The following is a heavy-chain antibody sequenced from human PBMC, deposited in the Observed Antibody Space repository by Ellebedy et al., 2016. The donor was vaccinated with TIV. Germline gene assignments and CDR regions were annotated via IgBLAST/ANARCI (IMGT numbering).Heavy chain of an antibody. CDR1: GYTFTSYG. V-gene: IGHV1-2*04. CDR3: ARGLYWPDY. D-gene: IGHD2-8*02. CDR2: INPNSGGT. Sequence: ASVKVSCXASGYTFTSYGISWVRQAPGQGLEWMGWINPNSGGTNYAQKFQGWVTMTRDTSISTAYMELSRLRSDDTAVYYCARGLYWPDYWGQGTLVTVSS. J-gene: IGHJ4*02.